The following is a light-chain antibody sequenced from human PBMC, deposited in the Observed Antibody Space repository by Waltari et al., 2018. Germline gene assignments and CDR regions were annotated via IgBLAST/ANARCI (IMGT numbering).Light chain of an antibody. J-gene: IGLJ1*01. Sequence: QSVLTQPPSVSGAPGQRVTLSCTGSSSNIGAGYDVQGYQQLPGTAPKLLIYGNSNRPSGVPDRFSGSKSGTSASLAITGLQAEDEADYYCQSYDSSLSGSKVFGTGTKVTVL. CDR2: GNS. CDR1: SSNIGAGYD. V-gene: IGLV1-40*01. CDR3: QSYDSSLSGSKV.